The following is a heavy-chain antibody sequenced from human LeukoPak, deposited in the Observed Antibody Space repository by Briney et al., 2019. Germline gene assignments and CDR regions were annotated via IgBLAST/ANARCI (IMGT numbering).Heavy chain of an antibody. CDR2: ISSSSSAI. CDR1: GFLFSSYS. Sequence: GGSLRLSCEASGFLFSSYSMNWVRQAPGKGLEWVSYISSSSSAIYYADSVKGRFTISRDNAKNLLYLQMNSLRAEDTAVYYCARIYSEDGRYYFHYMDVWGKGTTVTVSS. J-gene: IGHJ6*03. CDR3: ARIYSEDGRYYFHYMDV. D-gene: IGHD5-24*01. V-gene: IGHV3-48*04.